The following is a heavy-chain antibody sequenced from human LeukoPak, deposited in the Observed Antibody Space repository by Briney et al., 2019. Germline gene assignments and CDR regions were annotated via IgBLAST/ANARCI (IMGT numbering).Heavy chain of an antibody. Sequence: PSETLSLTCTVSGGSISGSTYYWAWIRQTPGKGLEWIGSVYYSGSTYYNPSLKSRVTISVDTSKNQFSLKLSSVTAADTAVYYCARLAWLVSTDDDYWGQGTLVTVSS. CDR1: GGSISGSTYY. V-gene: IGHV4-39*07. CDR2: VYYSGST. D-gene: IGHD6-19*01. CDR3: ARLAWLVSTDDDY. J-gene: IGHJ4*02.